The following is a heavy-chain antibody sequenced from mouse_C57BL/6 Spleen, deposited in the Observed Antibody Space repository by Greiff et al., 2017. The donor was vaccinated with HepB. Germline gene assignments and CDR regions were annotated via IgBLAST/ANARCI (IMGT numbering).Heavy chain of an antibody. CDR2: ISYSGST. D-gene: IGHD1-1*01. CDR1: GYSITSGYD. Sequence: VQLQQSGPGMVKPSQSLSLTCTVTGYSITSGYDWHWIRHFPGNKLEWMGYISYSGSTNYNPSLKSRISITHDTSKNHFFLKLNSVTTEDTATYYCARDSGSSPFAYWGQGTLVTVSA. J-gene: IGHJ3*01. CDR3: ARDSGSSPFAY. V-gene: IGHV3-1*01.